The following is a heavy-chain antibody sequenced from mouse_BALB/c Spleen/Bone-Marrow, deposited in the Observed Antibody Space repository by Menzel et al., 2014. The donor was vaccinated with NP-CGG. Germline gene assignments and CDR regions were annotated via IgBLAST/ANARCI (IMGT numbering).Heavy chain of an antibody. CDR2: INPSTGYT. V-gene: IGHV1-7*01. Sequence: QVHVKQSGAELAKPGASVKMPCKASGYTFTSYWMHWVKQRPGQGLEWIGYINPSTGYTDYNQKLKDKATLTADKSSSTAYMHLSSLTSEDSAVYYCARRDYWYFDVWGAGTTVTVSS. CDR1: GYTFTSYW. CDR3: ARRDYWYFDV. J-gene: IGHJ1*01.